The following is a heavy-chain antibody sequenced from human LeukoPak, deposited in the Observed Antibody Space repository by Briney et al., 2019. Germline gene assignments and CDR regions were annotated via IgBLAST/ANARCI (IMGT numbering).Heavy chain of an antibody. CDR3: ARAGDGSGSYDNADYDY. Sequence: PSETLSLTCTVSGGSISSSSYYWSWIRQPPGKGLEWIGEINHSGSTNYNPSLKSRVTISVDTSKNQFSLKLSSVTAADTAVYYCARAGDGSGSYDNADYDYWGQGTLVTVSS. V-gene: IGHV4-39*07. CDR1: GGSISSSSYY. CDR2: INHSGST. J-gene: IGHJ4*02. D-gene: IGHD3-10*01.